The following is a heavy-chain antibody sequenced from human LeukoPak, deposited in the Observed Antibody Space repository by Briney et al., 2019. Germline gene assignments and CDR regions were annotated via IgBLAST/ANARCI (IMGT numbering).Heavy chain of an antibody. D-gene: IGHD3-10*01. Sequence: GSLRLSCAASGFTFSSYDMSWVRQAPGKGLEWVSAISSSDGTTYYADPVKGRFTISRDTSKNTLYLQMNSLRAEDTAVYYCAKDRGLLSWFGELLHFFDHWGQGTLVTVSS. CDR1: GFTFSSYD. V-gene: IGHV3-23*01. CDR2: ISSSDGTT. CDR3: AKDRGLLSWFGELLHFFDH. J-gene: IGHJ4*02.